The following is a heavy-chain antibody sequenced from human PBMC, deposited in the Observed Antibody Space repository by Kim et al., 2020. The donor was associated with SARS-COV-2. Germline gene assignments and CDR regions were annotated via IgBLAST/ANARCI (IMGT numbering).Heavy chain of an antibody. CDR3: ARGLSYCGGDCYDY. J-gene: IGHJ4*02. V-gene: IGHV3-11*01. D-gene: IGHD2-21*01. Sequence: GGSLRLSCAVSGFTFSDYHMSWIRQAPGKGLEWVSYISGSSGTIYYADSVKGRFTISRDNAKKSLYLQMNNLRAEDTAMYYCARGLSYCGGDCYDYWGQGTLVTVSS. CDR2: ISGSSGTI. CDR1: GFTFSDYH.